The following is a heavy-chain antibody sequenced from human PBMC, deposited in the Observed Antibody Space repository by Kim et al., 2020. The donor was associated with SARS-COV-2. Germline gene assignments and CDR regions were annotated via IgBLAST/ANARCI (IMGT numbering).Heavy chain of an antibody. D-gene: IGHD3-22*01. Sequence: GGSLRLSCAASGFTFSSYGMHWVRQAPGKGLEWVAVIWYDGSNKYYADSVKGRFTISRDNSKNTLYLQMNSLRAEDTAVYYCAKEGGRPGLYYYDSSGSYYFDYWGQGTLVTVSS. V-gene: IGHV3-33*06. CDR1: GFTFSSYG. CDR3: AKEGGRPGLYYYDSSGSYYFDY. CDR2: IWYDGSNK. J-gene: IGHJ4*02.